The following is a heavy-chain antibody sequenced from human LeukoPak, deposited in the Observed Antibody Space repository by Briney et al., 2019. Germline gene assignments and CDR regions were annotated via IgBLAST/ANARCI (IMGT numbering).Heavy chain of an antibody. CDR1: GFTFSSYA. CDR2: IKEDGSET. CDR3: ARETPRRGETRDGYR. D-gene: IGHD5-24*01. V-gene: IGHV3-7*01. Sequence: GGSLRLSCAASGFTFSSYAMNWVRQVPGKGLECLANIKEDGSETYYADSVKGRFTISRDNPKNLLFLQINSLRVEDTAVYYCARETPRRGETRDGYRWGQGTVVTVSS. J-gene: IGHJ4*02.